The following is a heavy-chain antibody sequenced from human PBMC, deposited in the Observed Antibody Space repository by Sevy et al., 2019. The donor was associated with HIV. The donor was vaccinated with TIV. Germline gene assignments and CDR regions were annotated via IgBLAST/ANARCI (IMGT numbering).Heavy chain of an antibody. D-gene: IGHD2-2*01. Sequence: GGSLRLSCGASGFSLSTYGMHWVRQAPGKGLEWVAFIRFDGTIQYYTDSVKGRLTISRDNSKNTLYLQMNSLRAEDTAVYFCAKVLHIVVVPAAIDYYYGMDVWGQGTTVTVSS. CDR1: GFSLSTYG. J-gene: IGHJ6*02. CDR3: AKVLHIVVVPAAIDYYYGMDV. CDR2: IRFDGTIQ. V-gene: IGHV3-30*02.